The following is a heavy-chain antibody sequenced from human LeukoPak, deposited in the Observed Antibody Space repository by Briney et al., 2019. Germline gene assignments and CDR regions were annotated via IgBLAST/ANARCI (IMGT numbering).Heavy chain of an antibody. Sequence: PGGSLRLSCAASGFTFSSYGMHWVRQAPGKGLEWVAVIWCDGSNKYYADSLKGRFTISRDNSKNTLYLQMNSLKTEDTAVYYCTTVQSYYYDSSGYYIIDYWGQGTLVTVSS. CDR3: TTVQSYYYDSSGYYIIDY. D-gene: IGHD3-22*01. CDR2: IWCDGSNK. CDR1: GFTFSSYG. V-gene: IGHV3-33*01. J-gene: IGHJ4*02.